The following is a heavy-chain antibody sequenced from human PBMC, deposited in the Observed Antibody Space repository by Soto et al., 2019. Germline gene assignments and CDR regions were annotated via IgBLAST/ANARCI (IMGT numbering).Heavy chain of an antibody. D-gene: IGHD3-10*01. Sequence: EVQLVESGGGLIQPGRSLRLSCTGSGFIFSDYAVTWVRQTPGKGLERVGFITSKKYGATTEYAASVKGRFTISRDDPRNIAYLQMNGLKIEDTAVYFCTRLPPNYFRTTPFDIWGQGTRVTVSA. CDR1: GFIFSDYA. V-gene: IGHV3-49*04. J-gene: IGHJ3*02. CDR2: ITSKKYGATT. CDR3: TRLPPNYFRTTPFDI.